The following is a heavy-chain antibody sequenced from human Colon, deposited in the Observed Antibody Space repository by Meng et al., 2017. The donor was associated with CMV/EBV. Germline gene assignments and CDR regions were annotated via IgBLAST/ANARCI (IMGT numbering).Heavy chain of an antibody. V-gene: IGHV1-69*08. J-gene: IGHJ5*02. D-gene: IGHD3-10*01. Sequence: SVKVSCKASEDTFTRFTITWVRQAPGQGLEWMGWIIPVIGTPNIAPKFQDRVTITADKSTNTAYMELSSLRSDDTATYYCARGNSRAYGSCGQG. CDR3: ARGNSRAYGS. CDR2: IIPVIGTP. CDR1: EDTFTRFT.